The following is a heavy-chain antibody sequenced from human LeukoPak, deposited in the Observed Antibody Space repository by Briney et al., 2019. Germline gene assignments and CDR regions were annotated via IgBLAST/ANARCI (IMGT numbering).Heavy chain of an antibody. CDR2: IRYDGSKK. V-gene: IGHV3-30*02. CDR3: AELGITMIGGV. D-gene: IGHD3-10*02. J-gene: IGHJ6*04. Sequence: GGSLRLSCAASGFTFSSNGMHWVRQAPGKGLEWVTFIRYDGSKKYYADSVKGRFTISRDNAKNSLYLQMGSLRAEDTAVYYCAELGITMIGGVWGKGTTVTISS. CDR1: GFTFSSNG.